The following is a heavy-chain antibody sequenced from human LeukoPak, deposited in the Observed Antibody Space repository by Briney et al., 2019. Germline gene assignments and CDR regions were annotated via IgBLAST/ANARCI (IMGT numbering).Heavy chain of an antibody. J-gene: IGHJ4*02. D-gene: IGHD2-2*01. CDR2: IRYDGSNK. CDR1: GFTFSSYG. CDR3: AREPGWGCSVSSNCYVDS. Sequence: GESLKISCAASGFTFSSYGTHWVRQAPGKGLEWVAFIRYDGSNKYYADSVKGRFTISRDNSKNTLYLQMNSLRAEDTAVYYCAREPGWGCSVSSNCYVDSWGQGTLVTVSS. V-gene: IGHV3-30*02.